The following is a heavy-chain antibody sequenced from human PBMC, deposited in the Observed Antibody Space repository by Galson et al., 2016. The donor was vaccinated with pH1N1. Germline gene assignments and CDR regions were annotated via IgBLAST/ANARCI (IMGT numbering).Heavy chain of an antibody. CDR3: ARARESSGYYLGSDAFDI. V-gene: IGHV1-46*01. CDR2: LNPTGGSR. CDR1: GHTFTSDF. J-gene: IGHJ3*02. Sequence: SVKVSCKASGHTFTSDFMHWVRQAPGQGLEWMGMLNPTGGSRIYAQKFQGRVTMTRDTSTSTVYMELSSLRSEDTAVYYCARARESSGYYLGSDAFDIWGQGTMVTVSS. D-gene: IGHD3-22*01.